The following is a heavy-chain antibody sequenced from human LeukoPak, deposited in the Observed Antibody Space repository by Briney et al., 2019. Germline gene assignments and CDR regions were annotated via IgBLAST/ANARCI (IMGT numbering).Heavy chain of an antibody. CDR1: GFTSSSYW. V-gene: IGHV3-74*01. D-gene: IGHD3-10*01. J-gene: IGHJ5*02. Sequence: GGSLRLSCAASGFTSSSYWMHWVRQAPGKGLVWVSRINSDVSSISYADSVRGRFTISRDNAKNTLYLQMNSLRAEDTAVYYCAGGSGIYPVKSAPWGKETLVTVSS. CDR3: AGGSGIYPVKSAP. CDR2: INSDVSSI.